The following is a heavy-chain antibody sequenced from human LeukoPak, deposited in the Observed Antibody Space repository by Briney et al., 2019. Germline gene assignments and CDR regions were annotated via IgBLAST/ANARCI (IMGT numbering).Heavy chain of an antibody. Sequence: SETLSLTCTVSGGSISSHYWSWIRQPPGKGLEWIGYIYYSGSTNYNPSLKSRVTISVDTSKNQFSPKLSSVTAADTAVYYCARGLLDIVVVPAARGRYYYYMDVWGKGTTVTVSS. D-gene: IGHD2-2*01. CDR3: ARGLLDIVVVPAARGRYYYYMDV. V-gene: IGHV4-59*11. CDR1: GGSISSHY. CDR2: IYYSGST. J-gene: IGHJ6*03.